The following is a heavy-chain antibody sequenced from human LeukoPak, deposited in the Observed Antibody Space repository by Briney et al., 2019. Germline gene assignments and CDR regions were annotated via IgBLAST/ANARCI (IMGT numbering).Heavy chain of an antibody. Sequence: ASVKVSCKASGYTFTSYDINWVRQATGQGLEWMGWMNPNSGNTGYAQKFQGRVTMTRNTSISTAYMELSSLRSEDTAVYYCARRNWGIAAADYWGQGTPVTVSS. V-gene: IGHV1-8*01. D-gene: IGHD6-13*01. CDR1: GYTFTSYD. CDR3: ARRNWGIAAADY. J-gene: IGHJ4*02. CDR2: MNPNSGNT.